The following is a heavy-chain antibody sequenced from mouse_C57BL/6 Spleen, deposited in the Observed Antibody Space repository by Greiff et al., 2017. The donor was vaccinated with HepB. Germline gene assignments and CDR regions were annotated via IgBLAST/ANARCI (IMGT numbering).Heavy chain of an antibody. D-gene: IGHD2-1*01. Sequence: EVQLQQSGPELVKPGASVKISCKASGYTFTDYYMNWVKQSHGKSLEWIGDINPNHGGTSYNQKFKGKATLTVDTSSSTAYMELRSLTSEDAAVYYCASGPLDYGKRYFDGWGTGTTVTVSS. J-gene: IGHJ1*03. V-gene: IGHV1-26*01. CDR1: GYTFTDYY. CDR2: INPNHGGT. CDR3: ASGPLDYGKRYFDG.